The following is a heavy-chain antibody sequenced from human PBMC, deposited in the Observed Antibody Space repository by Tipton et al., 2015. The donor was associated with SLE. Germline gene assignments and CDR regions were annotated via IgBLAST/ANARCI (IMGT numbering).Heavy chain of an antibody. CDR3: ARDLGDVDTAMVAY. D-gene: IGHD5-18*01. CDR1: GFTFSSYN. J-gene: IGHJ4*02. Sequence: SLRLSCAASGFTFSSYNMNWVRQAPGKGLEWVSYISSSSSTIYYADSVKGRFTISRDNAKNSLYLQMNSLRAEDTAVYYCARDLGDVDTAMVAYWGQGTLVTVSS. CDR2: ISSSSSTI. V-gene: IGHV3-48*01.